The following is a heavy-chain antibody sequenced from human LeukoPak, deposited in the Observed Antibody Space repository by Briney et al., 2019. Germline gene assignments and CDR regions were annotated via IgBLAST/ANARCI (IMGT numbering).Heavy chain of an antibody. D-gene: IGHD3-10*01. CDR3: AKQISKRYYGSGGWEDGDI. CDR2: ISGSGWTI. J-gene: IGHJ3*02. CDR1: GFTFSSYE. Sequence: GGSLRLSCAASGFTFSSYEMNWVRQAPGKGLEWVSYISGSGWTINYADSVKGRFTVSRDNTKNSLSLQMNSLRAEDTAVYYCAKQISKRYYGSGGWEDGDIWGQGTMVTVSS. V-gene: IGHV3-48*03.